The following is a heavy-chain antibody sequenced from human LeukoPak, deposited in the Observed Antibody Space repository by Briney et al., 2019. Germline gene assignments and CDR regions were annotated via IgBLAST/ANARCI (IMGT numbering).Heavy chain of an antibody. CDR3: ARAPRYCSSTSCYLWFDP. CDR1: GGSISSYY. CDR2: IYTSGST. D-gene: IGHD2-2*01. J-gene: IGHJ5*02. V-gene: IGHV4-4*07. Sequence: SETLSLTCTVSGGSISSYYWSWIRQPAGKGLEWIGRIYTSGSTNYNPSLKSRVTMSVDTSKNQFSLKLSSVTAADTAVYYCARAPRYCSSTSCYLWFDPWGQGTLVTVSS.